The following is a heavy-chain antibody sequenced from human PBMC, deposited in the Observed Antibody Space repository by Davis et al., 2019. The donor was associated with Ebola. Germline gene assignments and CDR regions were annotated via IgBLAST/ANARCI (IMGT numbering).Heavy chain of an antibody. Sequence: AASVKVSCKTSGYTFTGYYMDWVRQAPGQGLEWMGRIIPILGIANYAQKFQGRVTITADKSTSTAYMELSSLRSEDTAVYYCARISGYASVPWGQGTLVTVSS. J-gene: IGHJ5*02. CDR2: IIPILGIA. D-gene: IGHD5-12*01. V-gene: IGHV1-69*02. CDR1: GYTFTGYY. CDR3: ARISGYASVP.